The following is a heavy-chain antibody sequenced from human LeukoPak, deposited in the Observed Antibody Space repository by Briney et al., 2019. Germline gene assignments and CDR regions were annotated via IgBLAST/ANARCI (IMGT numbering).Heavy chain of an antibody. CDR1: GGTVSSYA. J-gene: IGHJ4*02. Sequence: SVKVSCTASGGTVSSYAISWVRQAPGQGLEWMGGIIPIFGTANYAQKFQGRVTITADKSTSTAYMELSSLRSEDTAVYYCARETRIAAACLEYWGQRTLVTVSS. CDR2: IIPIFGTA. V-gene: IGHV1-69*06. CDR3: ARETRIAAACLEY. D-gene: IGHD6-13*01.